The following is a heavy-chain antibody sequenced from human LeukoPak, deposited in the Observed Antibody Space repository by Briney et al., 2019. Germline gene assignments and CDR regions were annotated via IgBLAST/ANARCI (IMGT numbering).Heavy chain of an antibody. D-gene: IGHD2-2*01. CDR3: ARGTSAAVSGGFDY. J-gene: IGHJ4*02. Sequence: PGRSLRLSCVASGFSFSSYGMQWVRQAPGRGLEWVAATWYDGSNKYYPDSVKGRFTISRDNSKNTLYLQMNSLRAEDTAVYYCARGTSAAVSGGFDYWGQGTLVTVSS. CDR2: TWYDGSNK. CDR1: GFSFSSYG. V-gene: IGHV3-33*01.